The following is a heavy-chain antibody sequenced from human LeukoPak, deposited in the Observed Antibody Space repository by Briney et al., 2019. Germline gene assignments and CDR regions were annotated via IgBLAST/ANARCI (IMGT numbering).Heavy chain of an antibody. CDR3: AADGSGYSDDAFDI. V-gene: IGHV1-46*01. CDR2: INPSGGST. D-gene: IGHD3-22*01. CDR1: GYTFTSYG. J-gene: IGHJ3*02. Sequence: ASVKVSCKASGYTFTSYGISWVRQAPGQGLEWMGIINPSGGSTSYAQKFQGRVTMTRDTSTSTVYMELSSLRSEDTAVYYCAADGSGYSDDAFDIWGQGTMVTVSS.